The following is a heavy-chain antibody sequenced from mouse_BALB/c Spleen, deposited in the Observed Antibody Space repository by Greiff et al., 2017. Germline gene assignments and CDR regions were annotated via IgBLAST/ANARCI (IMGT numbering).Heavy chain of an antibody. CDR2: IDPSDSYT. D-gene: IGHD1-1*01. Sequence: QVQLQQSGAELVKPGASVKLSCKASGYTFTSYWMHWVKQRPGQGLEWIGEIDPSDSYTNYNQKFKGKATLTVDKSSSTAYMQLSSLTSEDSAVYYCAITTDWYFDVWGAGTTVTVSS. J-gene: IGHJ1*01. CDR3: AITTDWYFDV. CDR1: GYTFTSYW. V-gene: IGHV1-69*02.